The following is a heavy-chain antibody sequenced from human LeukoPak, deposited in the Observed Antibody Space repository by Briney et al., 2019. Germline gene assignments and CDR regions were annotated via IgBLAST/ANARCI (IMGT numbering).Heavy chain of an antibody. CDR2: ISAYNGNT. V-gene: IGHV1-18*01. CDR3: ARDLPHGYYDRSGYYSEDYYGRDV. J-gene: IGHJ6*02. CDR1: GSTFTISG. Sequence: SVKVSCKASGSTFTISGISWVRQAPGQGHEWMGWISAYNGNTNYAQKLQGRVTMTTDTSTSTAYMELRSLRSDDTAVYYCARDLPHGYYDRSGYYSEDYYGRDVWGQGTTVTVSS. D-gene: IGHD3-22*01.